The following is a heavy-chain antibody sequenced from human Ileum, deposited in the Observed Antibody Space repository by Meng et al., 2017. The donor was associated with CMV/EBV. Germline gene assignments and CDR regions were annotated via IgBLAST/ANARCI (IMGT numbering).Heavy chain of an antibody. D-gene: IGHD4-17*01. V-gene: IGHV4-61*02. CDR3: ARDLGDANWFDP. J-gene: IGHJ5*02. CDR2: LYTSGST. CDR1: GGSISSGGYH. Sequence: QVQLQESGPGLVKPSQTLSLTCTVSGGSISSGGYHWSWIRQPAGKGLEWIGRLYTSGSTTYNPSLKSRVTISVDSSKNQFSLRLSSVTAADTAVYYCARDLGDANWFDPWGQGTLVTVSS.